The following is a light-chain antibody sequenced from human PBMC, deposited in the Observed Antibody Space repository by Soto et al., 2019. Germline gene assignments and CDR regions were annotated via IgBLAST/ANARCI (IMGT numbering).Light chain of an antibody. CDR2: KAS. CDR3: QQYTNTNNPWM. V-gene: IGKV1-5*03. J-gene: IGKJ1*01. Sequence: DIQMTQSPSTLSGSVGDRVTITCRASQTISSWLAWYQQKPGKAPKLLIYKASTLKSGVPSRFSGSGSGTEFTLTISSLQPDDSATYYCQQYTNTNNPWMFGQGTKVDI. CDR1: QTISSW.